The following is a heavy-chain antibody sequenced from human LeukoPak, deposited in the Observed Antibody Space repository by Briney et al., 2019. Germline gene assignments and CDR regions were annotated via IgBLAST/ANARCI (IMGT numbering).Heavy chain of an antibody. CDR3: AKETVSEWLPHSFDY. J-gene: IGHJ4*02. CDR1: GGTFSSYA. V-gene: IGHV1-69*01. D-gene: IGHD6-19*01. CDR2: IIPIFGTA. Sequence: SVKVSCKASGGTFSSYAISWVRQAPGQGLEWMGGIIPIFGTANYAQKFQGRVTITADESTSTAYMELSSLRSEDTAVYYCAKETVSEWLPHSFDYWGQGTLVTVSS.